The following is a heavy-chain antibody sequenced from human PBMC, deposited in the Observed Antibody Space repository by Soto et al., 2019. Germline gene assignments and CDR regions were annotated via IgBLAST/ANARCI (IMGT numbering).Heavy chain of an antibody. V-gene: IGHV4-59*01. D-gene: IGHD6-13*01. CDR3: ARSPVLKQQLVIEPEYFQH. Sequence: SETLSLTCTVSGGSISSYYWSWIRQPPGKGLEWIGYIYYSGSTNYNPSLKSRVTISVDTSKNQFSLKLSSVTAADTAVYYCARSPVLKQQLVIEPEYFQHWGQGTLVTVSS. CDR2: IYYSGST. J-gene: IGHJ1*01. CDR1: GGSISSYY.